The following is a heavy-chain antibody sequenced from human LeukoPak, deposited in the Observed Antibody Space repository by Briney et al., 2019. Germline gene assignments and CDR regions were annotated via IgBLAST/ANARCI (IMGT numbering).Heavy chain of an antibody. V-gene: IGHV1-69*13. D-gene: IGHD5-12*01. CDR1: GGTFSSYA. Sequence: SVKVSCKASGGTFSSYAISWVRQAPGQGLEWMGGIIPIFGTANYAQKFQGRVTITADESTSTAYMELSSLRSEDTAVYYCARSVSRGSFDAFDIWGQGTMVTVSS. J-gene: IGHJ3*02. CDR3: ARSVSRGSFDAFDI. CDR2: IIPIFGTA.